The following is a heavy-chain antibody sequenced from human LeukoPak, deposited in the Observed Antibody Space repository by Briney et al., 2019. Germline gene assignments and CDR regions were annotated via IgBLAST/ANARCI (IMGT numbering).Heavy chain of an antibody. J-gene: IGHJ4*02. CDR1: GLTFSSYH. Sequence: GGSLRLSCAACGLTFSSYHLSWVRQAPAKGLEWVSAISGSGDTTYYADSVSGRFTISRDNSKDTVDLQMNSLRAEDTAVYYCARDRGYSCGYWGQGTLVTVSS. CDR2: ISGSGDTT. D-gene: IGHD5-18*01. V-gene: IGHV3-23*01. CDR3: ARDRGYSCGY.